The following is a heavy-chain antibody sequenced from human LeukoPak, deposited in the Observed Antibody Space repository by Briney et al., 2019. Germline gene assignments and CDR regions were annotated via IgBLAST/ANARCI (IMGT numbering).Heavy chain of an antibody. J-gene: IGHJ5*02. Sequence: PSETLSLTCTVSGASISSHYWCWIRQPPGTGLEWIGDIYYRGSTTYNPSLKSRVSISLDTSRNQFSLNLSSVTAADTAVYYCAKLEVGRFDPWGQGTLVTVSP. CDR1: GASISSHY. CDR2: IYYRGST. CDR3: AKLEVGRFDP. V-gene: IGHV4-59*11. D-gene: IGHD7-27*01.